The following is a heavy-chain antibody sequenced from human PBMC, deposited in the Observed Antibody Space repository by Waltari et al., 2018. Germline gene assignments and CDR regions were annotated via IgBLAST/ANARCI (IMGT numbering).Heavy chain of an antibody. Sequence: EVQLVESGGGLVQPGGSLRLSCAASGFTLSHYWMGWVRQAPGKGLEWVSRINSDGSSTSYADSVKGRFTISRDNAKNTLYLQMNSLRAEDTAVYYCAREYSSSWYAFYGMDVWGQGTTVTVSS. J-gene: IGHJ6*02. CDR1: GFTLSHYW. D-gene: IGHD6-13*01. CDR2: INSDGSST. V-gene: IGHV3-74*01. CDR3: AREYSSSWYAFYGMDV.